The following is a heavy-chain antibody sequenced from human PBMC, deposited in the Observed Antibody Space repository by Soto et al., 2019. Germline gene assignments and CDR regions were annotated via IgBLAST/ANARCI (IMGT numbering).Heavy chain of an antibody. CDR3: ALKRWSNFHY. V-gene: IGHV2-5*02. J-gene: IGHJ4*02. D-gene: IGHD2-15*01. CDR2: IYWDDDK. Sequence: QITLKESGPTLVRPTQTLTLTCTFSGFSLTTSGVGVGWIRQPPGKALECLAVIYWDDDKRYRPSLKSRLTITKDTSKNQVVLTVTNIDPVDTATYYCALKRWSNFHYWGQGTLVTVSS. CDR1: GFSLTTSGVG.